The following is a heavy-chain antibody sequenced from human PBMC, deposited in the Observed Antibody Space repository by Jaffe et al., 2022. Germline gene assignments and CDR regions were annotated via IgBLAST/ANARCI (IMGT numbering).Heavy chain of an antibody. V-gene: IGHV4-39*01. CDR3: ARLGLNPVLVVYAPHPSYFDY. Sequence: QLQLQESGPGLVKPSETLSLTCTVSGGSISSSSYYWGWIRQPPGKGLEWIGSIYYSGSTYYNPSLKSRVTISVDTSKNQFSLKLSSVTAADTAVYYCARLGLNPVLVVYAPHPSYFDYWGQGTLVTVSS. J-gene: IGHJ4*02. CDR1: GGSISSSSYY. D-gene: IGHD2-8*02. CDR2: IYYSGST.